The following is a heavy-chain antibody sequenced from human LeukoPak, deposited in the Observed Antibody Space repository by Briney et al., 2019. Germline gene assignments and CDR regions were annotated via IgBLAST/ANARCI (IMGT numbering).Heavy chain of an antibody. Sequence: PGRSLRLSCAASGFTFSSYAMHWVRQAPGKGLEWVAVISYDGSNKYYADSVKGRFTISRDNSKNTPYLQMNSLRAEDTAVYYCARDSVDTIAAAGSDYWGQGTLVTVSS. CDR3: ARDSVDTIAAAGSDY. V-gene: IGHV3-30-3*01. CDR2: ISYDGSNK. CDR1: GFTFSSYA. D-gene: IGHD6-13*01. J-gene: IGHJ4*02.